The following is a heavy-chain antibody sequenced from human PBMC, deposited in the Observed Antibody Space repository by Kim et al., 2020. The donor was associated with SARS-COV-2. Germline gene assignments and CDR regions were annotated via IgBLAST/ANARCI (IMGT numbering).Heavy chain of an antibody. D-gene: IGHD2-15*01. CDR3: ARDTGRYQYYYYGMDV. Sequence: SVKVSCKASGGTFSSYAISWVRQAPGQGLEWMGGIIPIFGTANYAQKFQGRVTITADESTSTAYMELSSLRSEDTAVYYCARDTGRYQYYYYGMDVWGQGTTVTVSS. J-gene: IGHJ6*02. CDR2: IIPIFGTA. V-gene: IGHV1-69*13. CDR1: GGTFSSYA.